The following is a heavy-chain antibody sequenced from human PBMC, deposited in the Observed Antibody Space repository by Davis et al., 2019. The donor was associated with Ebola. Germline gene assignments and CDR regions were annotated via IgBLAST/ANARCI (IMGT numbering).Heavy chain of an antibody. D-gene: IGHD2-2*01. CDR2: IRSKVNNYVT. Sequence: GGSLRLSCAASGFTFSGSAMHWVRQAPGKGLKWVGRIRSKVNNYVTAYAASMQGRFSISRDDSKSTAFLQLDNLKTEDTAVYYCTTAGDIVVVPAAADYWGQGTLVTVSS. V-gene: IGHV3-73*01. CDR1: GFTFSGSA. J-gene: IGHJ4*02. CDR3: TTAGDIVVVPAAADY.